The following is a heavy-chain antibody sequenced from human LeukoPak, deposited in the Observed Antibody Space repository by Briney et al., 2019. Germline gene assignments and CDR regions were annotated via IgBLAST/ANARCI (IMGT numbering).Heavy chain of an antibody. V-gene: IGHV4-59*12. CDR3: AREGSDYYGSGSYYRSYYYYMDV. D-gene: IGHD3-10*01. CDR2: IYYSGST. J-gene: IGHJ6*03. CDR1: GGSISSYY. Sequence: SETLSLTCTVSGGSISSYYWSWIRQPPGKGLEWIGYIYYSGSTNYNPSLKSRVTISVDTSKNQFSLKLSSVTAADTAVYYCAREGSDYYGSGSYYRSYYYYMDVWGKGTTVTISS.